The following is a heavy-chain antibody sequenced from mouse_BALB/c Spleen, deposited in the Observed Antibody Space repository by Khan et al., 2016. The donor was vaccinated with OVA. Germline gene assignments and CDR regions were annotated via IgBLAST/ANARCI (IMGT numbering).Heavy chain of an antibody. CDR2: INTYTGEP. Sequence: QIQLVQSGPELKKPGETVKISCKASGYTFKNHGMNWVKQAPGKGLKWMGWINTYTGEPTYVEDFKGRFAFSLETSASTAYLQINNLINEDTATXFCARPPFFSNVMVYWGQGTSVTVSS. CDR1: GYTFKNHG. CDR3: ARPPFFSNVMVY. J-gene: IGHJ4*01. V-gene: IGHV9-3-1*01.